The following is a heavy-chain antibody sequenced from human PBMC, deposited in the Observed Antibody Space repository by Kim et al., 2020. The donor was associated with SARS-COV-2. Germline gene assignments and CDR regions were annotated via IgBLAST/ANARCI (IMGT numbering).Heavy chain of an antibody. Sequence: KTYVDSVKGRFIITRDNAKNSLYLQMNSLRAEDTAVYYCARRGGSYPSVWGQGTMVTVSS. V-gene: IGHV3-7*04. CDR2: K. CDR3: ARRGGSYPSV. J-gene: IGHJ3*01. D-gene: IGHD1-26*01.